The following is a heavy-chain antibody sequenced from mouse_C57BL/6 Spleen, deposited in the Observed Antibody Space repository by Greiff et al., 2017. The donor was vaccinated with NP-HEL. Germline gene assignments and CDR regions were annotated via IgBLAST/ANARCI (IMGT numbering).Heavy chain of an antibody. Sequence: VQLQQSGAELARPGASVKLSCKASGYTFTSYGISWVKQRTGQGLEWIGEIYPRSGNTYYNEKFKGKATLTADKSSSTAYMELRSLTSEDSAVYFCARLDYGNYGFAYWGQGTLVTVSA. J-gene: IGHJ3*01. CDR1: GYTFTSYG. V-gene: IGHV1-81*01. CDR2: IYPRSGNT. D-gene: IGHD2-1*01. CDR3: ARLDYGNYGFAY.